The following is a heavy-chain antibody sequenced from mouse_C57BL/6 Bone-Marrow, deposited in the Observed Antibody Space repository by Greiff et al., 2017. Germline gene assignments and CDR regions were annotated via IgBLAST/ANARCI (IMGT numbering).Heavy chain of an antibody. CDR2: IDPENGDT. D-gene: IGHD5-5*01. Sequence: VQLQQSGAELVRPGASVKLSCTASGFNIKDDYMHWVKPRPEQGLEWIGLIDPENGDTEYASKFQGKATITADTSSNTAYLQLSSLTSEDTAVYYCTLPYYFDYWGQGTTLTVSS. V-gene: IGHV14-4*01. J-gene: IGHJ2*01. CDR1: GFNIKDDY. CDR3: TLPYYFDY.